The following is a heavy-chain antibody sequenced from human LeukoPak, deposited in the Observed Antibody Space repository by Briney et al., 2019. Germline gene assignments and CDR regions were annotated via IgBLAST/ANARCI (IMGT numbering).Heavy chain of an antibody. CDR3: ARLWRLGLCFDY. Sequence: ASVKVSCKASGGTFSSYAISWVRQAPGQGLEWMGGIIPIFGTANYAQKFQGRVTITADESTSTAYMELSSLRSEDTAVYYCARLWRLGLCFDYWGQGSLVIVSS. CDR1: GGTFSSYA. J-gene: IGHJ4*02. V-gene: IGHV1-69*13. CDR2: IIPIFGTA. D-gene: IGHD7-27*01.